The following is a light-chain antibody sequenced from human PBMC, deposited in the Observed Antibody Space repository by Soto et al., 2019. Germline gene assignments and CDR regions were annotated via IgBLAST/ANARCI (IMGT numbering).Light chain of an antibody. CDR2: GAS. CDR1: QSVSNN. CDR3: QQYNKWPPRT. J-gene: IGKJ1*01. V-gene: IGKV3-15*01. Sequence: EIVLTQSPGTLSLTPGERATLSCRASQSVSNNYLAWYQQKPGQAPRLLIYGASSRATGIPARFSGSGSGTEFTLTISSLQSEDFAVYYCQQYNKWPPRTFGQGTKVDI.